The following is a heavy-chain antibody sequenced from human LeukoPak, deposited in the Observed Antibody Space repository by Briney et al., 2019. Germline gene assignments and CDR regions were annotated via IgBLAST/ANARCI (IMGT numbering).Heavy chain of an antibody. CDR1: GFSVSDNS. CDR2: IYGGDST. J-gene: IGHJ3*02. Sequence: GGSLRLSCAASGFSVSDNSMSWVRQAPGKGLEWISVIYGGDSTYYADSVKGRFTISRDNAKNSLYLQMNSLRAEDTAVYYCARGGITIFGVVPYAFDIWGQGTMVTVSS. D-gene: IGHD3-3*01. CDR3: ARGGITIFGVVPYAFDI. V-gene: IGHV3-53*01.